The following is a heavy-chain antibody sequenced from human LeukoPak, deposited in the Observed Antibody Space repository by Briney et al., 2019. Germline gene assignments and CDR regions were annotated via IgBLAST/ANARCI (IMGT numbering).Heavy chain of an antibody. CDR3: AGEVATVTTYAFDI. V-gene: IGHV4-28*06. CDR1: GYSISSSNW. CDR2: IYYSGST. D-gene: IGHD4-17*01. J-gene: IGHJ3*02. Sequence: PSGTLSLTCAVSGYSISSSNWWGWIRQPPGKGLEWIGYIYYSGSTNYNPSLKSRVTMSVDTSKNQFSLKLSSVTALDTAVYYCAGEVATVTTYAFDIWGQGTMVTVSS.